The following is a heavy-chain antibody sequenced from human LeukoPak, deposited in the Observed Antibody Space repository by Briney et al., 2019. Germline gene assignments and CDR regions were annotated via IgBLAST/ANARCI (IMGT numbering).Heavy chain of an antibody. V-gene: IGHV4-61*02. D-gene: IGHD6-19*01. CDR3: VRGHNSGWSDFDY. Sequence: SQTLSLTCTVSGASISSGNSYWSWIRQPAGKGLEWIGRIYTSGRTNLNPALKSRVTLSLDTSKNQFSLNLTSVAAADTAVYYCVRGHNSGWSDFDYWGLGTLVTVSS. CDR2: IYTSGRT. CDR1: GASISSGNSY. J-gene: IGHJ4*02.